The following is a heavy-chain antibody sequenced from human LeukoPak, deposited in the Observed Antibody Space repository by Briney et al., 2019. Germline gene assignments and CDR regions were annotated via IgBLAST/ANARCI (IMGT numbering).Heavy chain of an antibody. D-gene: IGHD6-13*01. Sequence: PGRSLRLSCAASGFTFSSYGMHWVRQAPGKGLEWVAVISYDGSNKYYADSVKGRFTTSRDDAKNSLYLQMNNLRADDTAVYYCTRDGWPGSSYYRPFDYWGQGTLVTVSS. V-gene: IGHV3-30*03. CDR2: ISYDGSNK. CDR1: GFTFSSYG. J-gene: IGHJ4*02. CDR3: TRDGWPGSSYYRPFDY.